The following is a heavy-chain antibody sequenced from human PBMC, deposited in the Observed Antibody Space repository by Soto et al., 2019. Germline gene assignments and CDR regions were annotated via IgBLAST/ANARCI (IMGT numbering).Heavy chain of an antibody. D-gene: IGHD2-21*02. Sequence: PCASSVFPFKNYCMHWVTQAPGKGLEWVAVIWHDGSNEHYADSVKGRFRIARDNSNNTLYLQMNSLRGEDTALYYCASDDVSMVTTFIEYWGLGTLVTVSS. V-gene: IGHV3-33*01. CDR2: IWHDGSNE. CDR1: VFPFKNYC. J-gene: IGHJ4*02. CDR3: ASDDVSMVTTFIEY.